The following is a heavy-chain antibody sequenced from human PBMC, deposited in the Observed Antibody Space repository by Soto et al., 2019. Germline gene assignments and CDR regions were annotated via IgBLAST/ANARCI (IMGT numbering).Heavy chain of an antibody. Sequence: ASVKVSCKASGYTFTNYGIHWVRQAPGQSLEWMGWINVYNGNTKYSQKFQDRVTFSRDTSASTAYMELSSLRSEDAAVYYCARPHFSSSYYFDYWGQGTLVTVSS. V-gene: IGHV1-3*01. D-gene: IGHD6-13*01. CDR1: GYTFTNYG. CDR2: INVYNGNT. J-gene: IGHJ4*02. CDR3: ARPHFSSSYYFDY.